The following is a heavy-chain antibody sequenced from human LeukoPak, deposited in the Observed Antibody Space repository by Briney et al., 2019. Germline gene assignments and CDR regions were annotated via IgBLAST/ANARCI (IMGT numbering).Heavy chain of an antibody. D-gene: IGHD6-13*01. J-gene: IGHJ4*02. V-gene: IGHV3-30*02. Sequence: GGSLRLSCAASGFTFSTYGMHWVRQAPGKGLEWVALIWYDGSNKYYADSVKGRFTISRDNSKNMLYLQMTSLRAEDTAVYYCVKTYTTSWHDFDSWGQGTLVTVSS. CDR3: VKTYTTSWHDFDS. CDR2: IWYDGSNK. CDR1: GFTFSTYG.